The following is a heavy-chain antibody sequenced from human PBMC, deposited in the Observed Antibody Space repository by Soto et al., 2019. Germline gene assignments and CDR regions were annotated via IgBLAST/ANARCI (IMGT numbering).Heavy chain of an antibody. CDR3: TRGVGWLVDY. Sequence: QVQLQESGPGLVKPSETLSLTCTVSGDFVSSYYWSWFRQPPGKGLEWIGYIDNGGSTKYNPSLKRRVTISIGTSKNQFSLMLTSVTAADTAVYYCTRGVGWLVDYWGQGALVTVSS. J-gene: IGHJ4*02. CDR2: IDNGGST. V-gene: IGHV4-59*02. D-gene: IGHD6-19*01. CDR1: GDFVSSYY.